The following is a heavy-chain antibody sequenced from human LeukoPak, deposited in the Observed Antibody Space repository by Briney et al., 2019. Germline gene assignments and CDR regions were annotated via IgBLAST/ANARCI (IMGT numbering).Heavy chain of an antibody. J-gene: IGHJ4*02. CDR3: ARGGHITGTTDY. D-gene: IGHD1-14*01. CDR2: INTGGSTT. Sequence: GGSLRLSCAASGFTFSSYAMSWVRQAPGKGLEWLSHINTGGSTTYYADSVKGRFTISRDNAKNSLFLQMNNLRAEDTAIYYCARGGHITGTTDYWGQGTLVTVSS. CDR1: GFTFSSYA. V-gene: IGHV3-48*04.